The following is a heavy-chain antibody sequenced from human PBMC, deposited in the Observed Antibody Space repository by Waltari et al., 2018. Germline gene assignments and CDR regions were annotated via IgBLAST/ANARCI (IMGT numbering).Heavy chain of an antibody. CDR2: ISGSGGST. J-gene: IGHJ4*02. CDR1: GFTFSSYA. V-gene: IGHV3-23*04. D-gene: IGHD5-18*01. CDR3: AKDSDSYGGQYYFDY. Sequence: EVQLVESGGGLVQPGGSLRLSCAASGFTFSSYAMSWVRQAPGKGLVWVSVISGSGGSTYYADSLKGRFTISRDNSKNTLYLQMNSLRAEDTAVYYCAKDSDSYGGQYYFDYWGQGTLVTVSS.